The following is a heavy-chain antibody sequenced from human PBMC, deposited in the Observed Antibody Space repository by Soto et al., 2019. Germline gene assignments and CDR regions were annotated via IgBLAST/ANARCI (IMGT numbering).Heavy chain of an antibody. J-gene: IGHJ4*02. Sequence: GGSLRLSCVVSGVSFSDYSMNWVRQAPGKGLEWVSLITGNSEYKYYAGSVKGRFTVSRDNAKNSLYLQMNSLTVEDTAVYYCARSGELLQTFDSWGQGALVTVSS. D-gene: IGHD1-26*01. CDR3: ARSGELLQTFDS. V-gene: IGHV3-21*06. CDR2: ITGNSEYK. CDR1: GVSFSDYS.